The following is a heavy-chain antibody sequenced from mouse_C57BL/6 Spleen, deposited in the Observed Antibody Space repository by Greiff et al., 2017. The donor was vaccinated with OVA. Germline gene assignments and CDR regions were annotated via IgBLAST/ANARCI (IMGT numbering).Heavy chain of an antibody. Sequence: EVQLQQSGPELVKPGASVKMSCKASGYTFTDYNMHWVKQSHGKSLEWIGYINPNNGGTSYNQKFKGKATLTVNQSSSTAYMELRSLTSEDSAVYYCARLKDYGSFYAMDYWGQGTSVTVSS. J-gene: IGHJ4*01. D-gene: IGHD1-1*01. CDR1: GYTFTDYN. CDR2: INPNNGGT. V-gene: IGHV1-22*01. CDR3: ARLKDYGSFYAMDY.